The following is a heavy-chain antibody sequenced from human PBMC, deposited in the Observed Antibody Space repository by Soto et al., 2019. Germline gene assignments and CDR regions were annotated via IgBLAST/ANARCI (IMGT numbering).Heavy chain of an antibody. Sequence: PSETLSLTCTVSGGSISSSSYYWGWIRQPPGKGLEWIGSIYYSGSTYYNPSLKSRVTISVDTSKNQFSLKLSSVTAADTAVFFFLRLVFGCSSTSCYVGFDPWGQGTLVTVSS. J-gene: IGHJ5*02. V-gene: IGHV4-39*01. CDR2: IYYSGST. CDR1: GGSISSSSYY. D-gene: IGHD2-2*01. CDR3: LRLVFGCSSTSCYVGFDP.